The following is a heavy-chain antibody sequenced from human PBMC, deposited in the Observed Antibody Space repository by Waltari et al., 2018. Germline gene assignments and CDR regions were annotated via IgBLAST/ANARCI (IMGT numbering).Heavy chain of an antibody. CDR3: ARGGAAAAEYFQH. D-gene: IGHD6-13*01. CDR2: IYTSGST. V-gene: IGHV4-61*09. J-gene: IGHJ1*01. Sequence: QVQLQESGPGLVKPSQTLSLTCTVSGGSISSGSYYWSWIRQPAGKGLEWIGYIYTSGSTNYNPSRKSRVTISVDTSKNQFSLKLSSVTAADTAVYYCARGGAAAAEYFQHWGQGTLVTVSS. CDR1: GGSISSGSYY.